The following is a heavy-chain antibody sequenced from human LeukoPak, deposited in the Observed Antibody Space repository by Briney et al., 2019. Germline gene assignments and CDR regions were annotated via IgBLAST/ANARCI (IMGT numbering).Heavy chain of an antibody. J-gene: IGHJ2*01. V-gene: IGHV3-23*01. Sequence: GGSLRLSCAASGFTFNKYDMYWIRQAPGKGLECVSVTSRDGLTYYADSVKGRFTISRDISKNTLYLQMNDLGAEDTALYYCVRGLSGVSSWYFDLWGRGTLVSASS. D-gene: IGHD7-27*01. CDR2: TSRDGLT. CDR1: GFTFNKYD. CDR3: VRGLSGVSSWYFDL.